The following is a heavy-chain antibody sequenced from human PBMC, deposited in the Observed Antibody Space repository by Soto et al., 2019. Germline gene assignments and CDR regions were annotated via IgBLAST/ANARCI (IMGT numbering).Heavy chain of an antibody. CDR2: ISSSGSTI. CDR3: ARGRDYDSSGYYYPGVAFDI. Sequence: EVQLVESGGGLVQPGGSLRLSCAASGFTFSSYEMNWVRQAPGKGLEWVSYISSSGSTIYYADSVKGRFTISRDNAKNSLYLQMNSLRAEDTAVYYCARGRDYDSSGYYYPGVAFDIWGQGTMVTVSS. CDR1: GFTFSSYE. J-gene: IGHJ3*02. D-gene: IGHD3-22*01. V-gene: IGHV3-48*03.